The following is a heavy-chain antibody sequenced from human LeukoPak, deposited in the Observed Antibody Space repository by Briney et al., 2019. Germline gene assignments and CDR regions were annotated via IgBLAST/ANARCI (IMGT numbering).Heavy chain of an antibody. D-gene: IGHD3-10*01. J-gene: IGHJ4*02. V-gene: IGHV1-8*01. CDR1: GYTFTSYD. CDR2: MNPNSGNT. CDR3: ARERSDFYGSGSYFL. Sequence: ASVKVSCTASGYTFTSYDINWVRQATGQGLEWMGWMNPNSGNTGYAQKFQGRVTMTRNTSISTAYMELSSLRSEDTAVYYCARERSDFYGSGSYFLWGQGTLVTVSS.